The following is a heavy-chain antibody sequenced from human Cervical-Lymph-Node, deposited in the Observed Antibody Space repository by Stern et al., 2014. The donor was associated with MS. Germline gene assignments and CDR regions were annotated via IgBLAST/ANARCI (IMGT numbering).Heavy chain of an antibody. Sequence: VHLVESGPGLVKPSQTLSLTCTVSGDSINSGSFYWSWIRQPAGKGLEWIGRIWPSGSAFYFPSLKSRAALSIDTSKNQFSLKLPSVTAADTAIYFCASGYRFFDYWGQGILVTVSS. V-gene: IGHV4-61*02. J-gene: IGHJ4*02. CDR1: GDSINSGSFY. CDR2: IWPSGSA. CDR3: ASGYRFFDY. D-gene: IGHD5-18*01.